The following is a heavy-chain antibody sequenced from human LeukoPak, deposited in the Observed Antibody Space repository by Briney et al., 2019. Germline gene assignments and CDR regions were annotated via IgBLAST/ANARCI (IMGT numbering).Heavy chain of an antibody. Sequence: SETLSLTCTVSGGSISSSNYYWSWIRQPAGKGLEWIGRIYTSGSTNYNPSLKSRVTISVDTSKNQFSLKLSSVTAADTAVYYCARGPTNGQAFDYWGQGTLVSVSS. CDR2: IYTSGST. D-gene: IGHD2-8*01. V-gene: IGHV4-61*02. CDR3: ARGPTNGQAFDY. CDR1: GGSISSSNYY. J-gene: IGHJ4*02.